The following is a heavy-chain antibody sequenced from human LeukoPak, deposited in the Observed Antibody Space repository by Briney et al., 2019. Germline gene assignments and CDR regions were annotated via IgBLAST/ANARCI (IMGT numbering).Heavy chain of an antibody. V-gene: IGHV4-4*07. CDR1: GGSISSYY. CDR2: IYSSGST. J-gene: IGHJ3*02. D-gene: IGHD4-17*01. CDR3: AGSTVTTYQDAFDI. Sequence: SETLSLTCTVSGGSISSYYWSWIRQPAGKGLEWVGRIYSSGSTNYNPSLKSRVTMSVDTSKNQFSLKLSSVTAADTAVYYCAGSTVTTYQDAFDIWGQGTMVTVSS.